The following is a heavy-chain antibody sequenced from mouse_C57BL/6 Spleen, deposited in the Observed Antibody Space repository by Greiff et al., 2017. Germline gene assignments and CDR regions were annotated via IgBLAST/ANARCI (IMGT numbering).Heavy chain of an antibody. Sequence: VQLQQSGPELVKPGASVKISCKASGYAFSSSWMNWVKQRPGKGLEWIGRIYPGDGDTNYNGKFKGKATLTADKSSSTAYMQLSSLTPEDSAVYFCAKGLGYYGNFDYWGQGTTLTVSS. D-gene: IGHD1-1*01. V-gene: IGHV1-82*01. CDR1: GYAFSSSW. J-gene: IGHJ2*01. CDR2: IYPGDGDT. CDR3: AKGLGYYGNFDY.